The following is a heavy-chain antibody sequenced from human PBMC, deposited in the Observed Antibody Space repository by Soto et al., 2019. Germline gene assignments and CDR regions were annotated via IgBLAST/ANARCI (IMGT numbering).Heavy chain of an antibody. CDR2: ISYDGSNK. CDR1: GFTFSSYG. D-gene: IGHD5-12*01. V-gene: IGHV3-30*18. CDR3: AKTLRPYGYQWHYYYYYGMDV. Sequence: SLRLSCAASGFTFSSYGMHWVRQAPGKGLEWVAVISYDGSNKYYADSVKGRFTISRDNSKNTLYLQMNSLRAEDTAVYYCAKTLRPYGYQWHYYYYYGMDVWGQGSTVTVSS. J-gene: IGHJ6*02.